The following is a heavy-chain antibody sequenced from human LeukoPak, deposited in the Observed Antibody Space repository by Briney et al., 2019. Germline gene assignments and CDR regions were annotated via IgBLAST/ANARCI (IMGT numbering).Heavy chain of an antibody. Sequence: GSLRLSCAASGFTFSSYAMSWVRQAPGQGLEWVSAISGSGGSTYYADSVKGRFTISRDNSKNTLYLQMNSLRAEDTAVYYCAKALYSSGWYPADYWGQGTLVTVSS. CDR2: ISGSGGST. V-gene: IGHV3-23*01. CDR3: AKALYSSGWYPADY. D-gene: IGHD6-19*01. CDR1: GFTFSSYA. J-gene: IGHJ4*02.